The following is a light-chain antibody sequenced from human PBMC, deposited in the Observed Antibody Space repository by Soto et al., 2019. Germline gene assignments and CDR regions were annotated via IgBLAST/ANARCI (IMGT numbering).Light chain of an antibody. V-gene: IGLV1-40*01. CDR1: NSNLGAGYD. CDR3: AAWDDSLNGRV. CDR2: GNR. Sequence: QSVLTQPPSVSGAPGQRVTISCTGNNSNLGAGYDVHWYQQLPGAAPKLVVFGNRNRPSGVPERFSGSKSDTSASLAISGLRSEDEADYYCAAWDDSLNGRVFGGGTKVTVL. J-gene: IGLJ3*02.